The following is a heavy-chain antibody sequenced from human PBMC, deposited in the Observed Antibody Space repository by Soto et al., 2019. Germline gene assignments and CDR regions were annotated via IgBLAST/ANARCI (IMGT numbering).Heavy chain of an antibody. CDR1: GFTFSSYA. CDR2: ISYDGSNK. J-gene: IGHJ4*02. Sequence: QVPLVESGGGVVQPGRSLRLSCAASGFTFSSYAMHWVRQAPGKGLEWVAVISYDGSNKYYADSVKGRFTISRDNSKNTLYLQMNSLRAEDTAVYYCARDRVQSRLFDYWGQGTLVTVSS. V-gene: IGHV3-30-3*01. CDR3: ARDRVQSRLFDY. D-gene: IGHD3-10*01.